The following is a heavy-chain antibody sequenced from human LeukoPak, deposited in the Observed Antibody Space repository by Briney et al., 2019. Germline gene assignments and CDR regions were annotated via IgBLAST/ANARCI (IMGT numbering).Heavy chain of an antibody. Sequence: GGSLRLSCAASGFTFDNYAMHWVRQAPGKGLEWLSIISWNSGYIGYADSVKGRFTISRDSAKKSLDLQMNSLRAEDTAFYYCAKVPGTYRSGYFFDYWGQGTLVTVSS. V-gene: IGHV3-9*01. CDR3: AKVPGTYRSGYFFDY. CDR2: ISWNSGYI. CDR1: GFTFDNYA. J-gene: IGHJ4*02. D-gene: IGHD3-22*01.